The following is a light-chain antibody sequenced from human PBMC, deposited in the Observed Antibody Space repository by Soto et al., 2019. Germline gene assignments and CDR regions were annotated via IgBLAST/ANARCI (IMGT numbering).Light chain of an antibody. CDR1: SSDVGGYNY. CDR3: SSYTSSSTF. J-gene: IGLJ1*01. Sequence: QSALTQPASVSGSPGQSTTISCTGTSSDVGGYNYVSWYQQHPGKAPKLMVYDVSNRPSGVSNRFSGSKSGNTASLTISGLQAEDEADYYCSSYTSSSTFFGTGTKVTVL. V-gene: IGLV2-14*01. CDR2: DVS.